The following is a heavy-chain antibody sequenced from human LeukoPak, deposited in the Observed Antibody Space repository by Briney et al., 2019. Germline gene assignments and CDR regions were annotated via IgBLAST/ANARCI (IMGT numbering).Heavy chain of an antibody. CDR1: GFTFRSYG. CDR2: IANDGRDK. D-gene: IGHD6-25*01. V-gene: IGHV3-30*18. CDR3: AKDGQITSAAYYFDY. J-gene: IGHJ4*02. Sequence: GGSLRLSCAASGFTFRSYGMHWVRQAPGKGLEWVVVIANDGRDKKYADSVKGRFTVSRDNSKNTLFLQMDSLRAEDTAIYYCAKDGQITSAAYYFDYWGQGTLVTVSS.